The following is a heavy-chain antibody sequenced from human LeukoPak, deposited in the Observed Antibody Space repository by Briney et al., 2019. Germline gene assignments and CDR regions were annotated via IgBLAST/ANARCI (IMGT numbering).Heavy chain of an antibody. CDR3: VKDLNWAAAGISNY. Sequence: AGGSLRLSCAASGFTISSYWMHWVRQAPGKGLEYASAISSNGGSTYYADSVKGRFTISRDNSKNTLYLQMSSLRAEDTAVYYCVKDLNWAAAGISNYWGQGTLVTVSS. V-gene: IGHV3-64D*09. D-gene: IGHD6-13*01. CDR1: GFTISSYW. J-gene: IGHJ4*02. CDR2: ISSNGGST.